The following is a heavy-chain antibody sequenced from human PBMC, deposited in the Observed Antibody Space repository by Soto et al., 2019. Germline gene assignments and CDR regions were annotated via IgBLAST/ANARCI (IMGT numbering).Heavy chain of an antibody. CDR1: GFTVSSNY. CDR3: ARGRVVVTANNAFDI. D-gene: IGHD2-21*02. CDR2: IYSGGST. Sequence: PGGSRRLSWAASGFTVSSNYMSWVRQAPGKGLEWVSVIYSGGSTYYADSVKGRFTISRDNSKNTLYLQMNSLRAEDTAVYYCARGRVVVTANNAFDIWGQGTMVTVSS. J-gene: IGHJ3*02. V-gene: IGHV3-53*01.